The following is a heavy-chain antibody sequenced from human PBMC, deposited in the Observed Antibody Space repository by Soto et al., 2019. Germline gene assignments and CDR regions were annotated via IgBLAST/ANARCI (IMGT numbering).Heavy chain of an antibody. CDR2: ISFDGINK. V-gene: IGHV3-30-3*01. J-gene: IGHJ4*02. Sequence: QVQLVESGGGVVQPGRSLRLSCTASGFIFRTYAMHWVRQAPGKGLEWEAVISFDGINKYYADSVKGRFTISRDNSKNTLFLQMNSLKREDTAVYYCARVEEWKLPPDYWGQGTLVTVSS. CDR1: GFIFRTYA. CDR3: ARVEEWKLPPDY. D-gene: IGHD2-15*01.